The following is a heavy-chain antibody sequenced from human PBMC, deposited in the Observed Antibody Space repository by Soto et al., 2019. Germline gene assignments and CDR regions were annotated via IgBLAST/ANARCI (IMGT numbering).Heavy chain of an antibody. V-gene: IGHV2-5*02. Sequence: QITLKESGPTLVKPTQTLTLTCTFSGFSLDTSGVGVAWIRQPPGKALEWLTLIYWDDDKRYSPSLRSRLTITQYTPEHLVVLTMTNMDPLDTATYYCSHMESRVASYGLDVWGQGTTVTVSS. CDR1: GFSLDTSGVG. J-gene: IGHJ6*02. CDR3: SHMESRVASYGLDV. CDR2: IYWDDDK. D-gene: IGHD3-3*01.